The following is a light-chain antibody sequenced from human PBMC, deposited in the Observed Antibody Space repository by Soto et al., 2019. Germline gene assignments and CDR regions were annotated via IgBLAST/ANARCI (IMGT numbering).Light chain of an antibody. CDR3: QKYNTVPRT. J-gene: IGKJ1*01. Sequence: DLHMSPTPTSLSASVGDRGTLTCPASQSISRNLNWYQQKPGTAPKLLMFGASTLQSGVPPRFSGSGSGTDFTLTISSLQPEDVATYYCQKYNTVPRTFGQGTKVDIK. CDR1: QSISRN. CDR2: GAS. V-gene: IGKV1-27*01.